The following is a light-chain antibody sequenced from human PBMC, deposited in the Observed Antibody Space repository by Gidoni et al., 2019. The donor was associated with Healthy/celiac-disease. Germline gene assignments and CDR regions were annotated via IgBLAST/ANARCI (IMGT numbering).Light chain of an antibody. CDR3: QQRSNWPLT. CDR1: QSLSSY. J-gene: IGKJ4*01. Sequence: DIVCTASPAPLSLSHGERATLSCRACQSLSSYLAWSQQKPGQATRLLIYYASNRATGIPSRFSGSGSGTDFTLTISSLEPEDFAVYYCQQRSNWPLTFGGGTKVEIK. CDR2: YAS. V-gene: IGKV3-11*01.